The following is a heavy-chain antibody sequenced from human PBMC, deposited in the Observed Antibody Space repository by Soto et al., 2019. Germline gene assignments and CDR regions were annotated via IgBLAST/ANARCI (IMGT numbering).Heavy chain of an antibody. CDR1: GFTFSSYG. CDR2: IWYDGSNK. J-gene: IGHJ3*02. D-gene: IGHD3-9*01. CDR3: ARDSTYYDILTGYYRGAFDI. Sequence: GGSLRLSCAASGFTFSSYGMHWVRQAPGKGLEWVAVIWYDGSNKYYADSVKGRFTISRDNSKNTLYLQMNSLRAEDTAVYYCARDSTYYDILTGYYRGAFDIWGQGTMVTVSS. V-gene: IGHV3-33*01.